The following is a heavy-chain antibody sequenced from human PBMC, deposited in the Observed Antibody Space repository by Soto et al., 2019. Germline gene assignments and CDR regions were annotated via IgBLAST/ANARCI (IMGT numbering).Heavy chain of an antibody. V-gene: IGHV1-18*01. Sequence: QGQLVQSGNEVKKPGASVKVSCKASGYTFSMYGITWVRQAPGQGLEWMGWSSAYNGKTQYAQKLQGRVAMTTDTSAATAYMELRSLRSDDTAMDYCSRPQRDGDYPPDLWGQGTLVTVSS. CDR2: SSAYNGKT. J-gene: IGHJ4*02. CDR1: GYTFSMYG. CDR3: SRPQRDGDYPPDL. D-gene: IGHD3-10*01.